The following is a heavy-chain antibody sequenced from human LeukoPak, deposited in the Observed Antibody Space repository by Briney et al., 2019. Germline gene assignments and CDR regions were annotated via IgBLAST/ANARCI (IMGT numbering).Heavy chain of an antibody. Sequence: SETLSLTCTVSGGSISSSSYYWGWIRQPPGKGLEWIGSIYYSGSTYYNPSLKSRVTISVDTSKNQFSLKLSSVTAADTAVYYCARDQGWNYGFDYWGQGTLVTVSS. CDR2: IYYSGST. CDR1: GGSISSSSYY. D-gene: IGHD1-7*01. J-gene: IGHJ4*02. V-gene: IGHV4-39*02. CDR3: ARDQGWNYGFDY.